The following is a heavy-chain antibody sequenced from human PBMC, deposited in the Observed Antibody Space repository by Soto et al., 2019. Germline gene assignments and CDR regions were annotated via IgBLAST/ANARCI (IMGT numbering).Heavy chain of an antibody. D-gene: IGHD6-13*01. CDR2: IYYSGST. Sequence: SETLSLTFTVSGGSISIGDYYCSLIRQPPGKGLEWIGYIYYSGSTYYTPSIKSRVTISVDTSKNKFYMKLRYVTAADKAVYYCARERTHGSRLDTWGQGTLVTVSS. CDR3: ARERTHGSRLDT. J-gene: IGHJ5*02. V-gene: IGHV4-30-4*02. CDR1: GGSISIGDYY.